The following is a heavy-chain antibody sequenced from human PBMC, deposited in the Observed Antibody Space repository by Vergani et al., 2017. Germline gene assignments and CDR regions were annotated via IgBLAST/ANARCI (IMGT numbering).Heavy chain of an antibody. CDR2: ISWNSGSI. J-gene: IGHJ5*02. D-gene: IGHD6-6*01. V-gene: IGHV3-9*01. CDR3: AKSQYSSLVGWFDP. Sequence: EVQLVESGGGLVQPGRSLRLSCAASGFTFDDYAMHWVRQAPGKGLEWVSGISWNSGSIGYADSVKGRFTISRDNAKNSLYLQMNSLRAEDTALYYCAKSQYSSLVGWFDPWGQGTLVTVSS. CDR1: GFTFDDYA.